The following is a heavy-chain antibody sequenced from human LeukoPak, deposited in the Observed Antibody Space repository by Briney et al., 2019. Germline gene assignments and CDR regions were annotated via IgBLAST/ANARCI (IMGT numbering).Heavy chain of an antibody. CDR1: GGSISGYY. Sequence: PSETLSLTCTVSGGSISGYYWSWIRQPAGKGLEWIGRIYTSGSTNYNPSLKSRVTMSVDTSKNQFSLKLSSVTAADTAVYYCARSPPGIVGATTGYWYFDLWGRGTLVTVSS. V-gene: IGHV4-4*07. D-gene: IGHD1-26*01. J-gene: IGHJ2*01. CDR3: ARSPPGIVGATTGYWYFDL. CDR2: IYTSGST.